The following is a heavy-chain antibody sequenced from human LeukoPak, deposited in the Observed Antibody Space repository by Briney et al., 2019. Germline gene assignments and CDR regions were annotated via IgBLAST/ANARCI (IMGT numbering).Heavy chain of an antibody. J-gene: IGHJ3*02. V-gene: IGHV1-2*02. D-gene: IGHD3-10*01. CDR2: INPNSGGT. CDR1: GYSFSAYT. Sequence: ASVRVSCKASGYSFSAYTVSWVRQAPGRGLEWMGWINPNSGGTNYAQKFQGRVTMTRDKSIRTAYMELSRLTSDDTAVYYCARNIWFGESADAFDIWGQGTMVTVSS. CDR3: ARNIWFGESADAFDI.